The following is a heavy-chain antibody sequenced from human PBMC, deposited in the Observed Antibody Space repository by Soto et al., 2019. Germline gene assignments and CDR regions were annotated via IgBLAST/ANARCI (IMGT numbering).Heavy chain of an antibody. CDR3: ARHPSDFWFDP. J-gene: IGHJ5*02. Sequence: SETLSLTCTVAGGSISSSNWWSWVRQPPGKGLEWIVSVSSTGSTVYNPSLTSRVTVSLDTSKNQFSLKLSSVTAADTAVYYCARHPSDFWFDPWGQGTLVTVSS. V-gene: IGHV4-39*01. D-gene: IGHD2-21*02. CDR2: VSSTGST. CDR1: GGSISSSNW.